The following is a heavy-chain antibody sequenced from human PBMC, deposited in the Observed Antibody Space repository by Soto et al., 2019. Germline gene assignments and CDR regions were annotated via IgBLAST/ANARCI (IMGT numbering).Heavy chain of an antibody. CDR1: GYTLTGYY. CDR3: ARDEDCSSTSCPFAFDI. Sequence: QVQLVQSGAAVKKPGASLKVSCKASGYTLTGYYMYWVRQAPGQGLEWMGWINPNSGGTNYAQKFQGRVTMTKDTSISTAYMELSRLRSDDTAVYYCARDEDCSSTSCPFAFDIWGQGTMVTVSS. D-gene: IGHD2-2*01. J-gene: IGHJ3*02. CDR2: INPNSGGT. V-gene: IGHV1-2*02.